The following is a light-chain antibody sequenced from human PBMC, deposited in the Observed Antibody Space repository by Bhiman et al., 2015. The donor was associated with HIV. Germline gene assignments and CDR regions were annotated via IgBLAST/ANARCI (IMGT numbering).Light chain of an antibody. CDR1: NIGSKS. V-gene: IGLV3-21*04. Sequence: SYELTQPPSVSVAPGKTASITCGGDNIGSKSVHWYLQKPGQAPVLVIYYDRDRPSGIPERFSGSKSGNTATLTISRVEAGDEADYHCQMSDGRSDHPEVFGGGTKLTVL. CDR3: QMSDGRSDHPEV. CDR2: YDR. J-gene: IGLJ2*01.